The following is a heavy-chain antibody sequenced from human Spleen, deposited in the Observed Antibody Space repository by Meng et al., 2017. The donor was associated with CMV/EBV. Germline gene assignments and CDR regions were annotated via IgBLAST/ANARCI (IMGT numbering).Heavy chain of an antibody. D-gene: IGHD1-7*01. J-gene: IGHJ5*02. Sequence: LRLSCAASGFTFRDYYMNWIRQAPGKGLEWISYIDTSGDTIYYAASVKGRFTISRDNAKNSLYLHMSSLTAEDSATYYCSRGNYPHPWGQGTLVTVSS. V-gene: IGHV3-11*04. CDR1: GFTFRDYY. CDR2: IDTSGDTI. CDR3: SRGNYPHP.